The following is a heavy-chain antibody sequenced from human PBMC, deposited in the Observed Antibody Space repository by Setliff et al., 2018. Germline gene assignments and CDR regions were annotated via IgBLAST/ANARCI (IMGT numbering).Heavy chain of an antibody. J-gene: IGHJ6*03. V-gene: IGHV1-69*05. Sequence: ASVKVSCKASGGTFSRSAISWVRQAPGQGLEWMGGIIPIFGTPTYAQKFHGRVTIITDESTSTAYMELSSLTSDDTAVYYCAREGVDTRSSTDYRYYMDAWGQGTTVTVSS. D-gene: IGHD5-18*01. CDR2: IIPIFGTP. CDR3: AREGVDTRSSTDYRYYMDA. CDR1: GGTFSRSA.